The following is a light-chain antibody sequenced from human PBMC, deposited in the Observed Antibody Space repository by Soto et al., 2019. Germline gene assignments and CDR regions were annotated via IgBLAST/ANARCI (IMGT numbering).Light chain of an antibody. J-gene: IGKJ2*01. CDR1: RAISDW. Sequence: DIQMTQSPSTLSASLGDRVTITCRASRAISDWLAWYQQRPGKASKLLIYRASRLEGVVPSRLSGSGSGTEFALTISCLQPDDFATYYCQQYNTFSFTFGQGTKLEI. V-gene: IGKV1-5*03. CDR2: RAS. CDR3: QQYNTFSFT.